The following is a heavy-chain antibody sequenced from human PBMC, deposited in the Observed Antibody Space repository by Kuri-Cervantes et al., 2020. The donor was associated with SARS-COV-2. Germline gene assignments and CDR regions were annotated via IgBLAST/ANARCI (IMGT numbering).Heavy chain of an antibody. D-gene: IGHD6-6*01. CDR1: GGSISSSSYY. CDR3: AGGIAARSSFAFDI. Sequence: ESLKISCTVSGGSISSSSYYWGWIRQPPGKGLEWIGSIYYSGSTYYNPSLKSRVTISVDTSKNQFSLKLSSVTAADTAVYYCAGGIAARSSFAFDIWGQGTMVTVSS. V-gene: IGHV4-39*07. J-gene: IGHJ3*02. CDR2: IYYSGST.